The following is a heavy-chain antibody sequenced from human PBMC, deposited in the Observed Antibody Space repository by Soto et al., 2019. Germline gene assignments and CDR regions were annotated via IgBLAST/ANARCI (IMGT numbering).Heavy chain of an antibody. CDR2: ISGSGGST. Sequence: EVQLLESGGGLVQPGGSLRLSCAASGFTFSSYAMSWVRQAPGKGLEWVSAISGSGGSTYYADSVKGRFTISRDNSKNTLYLKMTSLRAEDTAVYYCAKDPGMITFGGAHFDYWGQGTLVTVSS. CDR3: AKDPGMITFGGAHFDY. D-gene: IGHD3-16*01. J-gene: IGHJ4*02. V-gene: IGHV3-23*01. CDR1: GFTFSSYA.